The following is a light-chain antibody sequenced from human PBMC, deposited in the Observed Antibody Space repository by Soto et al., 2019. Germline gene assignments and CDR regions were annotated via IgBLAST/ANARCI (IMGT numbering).Light chain of an antibody. J-gene: IGKJ5*01. V-gene: IGKV3-20*01. CDR1: QSVTSNY. CDR2: DAS. Sequence: EIVLTQSPGTLSLSPGERATLSCRASQSVTSNYLAWYQQKPGQAPRLLICDASTRATGIPDRFSGSGSGTDFTLTISRLEPEDLAVYYCQQYGSSLSITFGQGTRLEIK. CDR3: QQYGSSLSIT.